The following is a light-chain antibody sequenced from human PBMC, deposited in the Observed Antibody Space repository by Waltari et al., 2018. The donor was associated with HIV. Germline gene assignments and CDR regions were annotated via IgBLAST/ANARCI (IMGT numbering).Light chain of an antibody. J-gene: IGLJ2*01. CDR1: ALPKKY. CDR3: YSTDNSGHHRD. CDR2: EDS. Sequence: SYELTQPPSVAVSPGQTARITCTGDALPKKYASWYQQKSGQAPVLVIYEDSKRPSGFPERFSGSSSGTTATLTISGAQVEDEADYYCYSTDNSGHHRDFGTGTKLTVL. V-gene: IGLV3-10*01.